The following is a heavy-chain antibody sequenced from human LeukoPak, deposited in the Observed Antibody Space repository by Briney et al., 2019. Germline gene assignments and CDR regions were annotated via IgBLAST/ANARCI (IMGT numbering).Heavy chain of an antibody. CDR3: ARATVVVPAAMPFDY. CDR2: IDTSGST. V-gene: IGHV4-61*02. Sequence: PSQTLSLTCTVPGGSISSGSYYSSWIRQPGGKGLEWIVRIDTSGSTNYNPSLKSRVTISVNTSKNQFSLKLSSVTAADTAVYYCARATVVVPAAMPFDYWGQGTLVTVSS. CDR1: GGSISSGSYY. J-gene: IGHJ4*02. D-gene: IGHD2-2*01.